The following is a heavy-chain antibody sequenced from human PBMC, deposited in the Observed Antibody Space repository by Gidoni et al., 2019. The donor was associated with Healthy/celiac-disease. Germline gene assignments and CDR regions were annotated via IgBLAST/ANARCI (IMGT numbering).Heavy chain of an antibody. D-gene: IGHD3-3*01. CDR1: GFTFSSYA. Sequence: EVQLLESGGGLVQPGGSLRLSCAASGFTFSSYAMSWVRQAPGKGLEWVSAISGSGGSTYYADSVKGRFTISRDNSKNTLYLQMNSLRAEDTAVYYCAKDITIFGVAPSVGMDVWGQGTTVTVSS. J-gene: IGHJ6*02. V-gene: IGHV3-23*01. CDR2: ISGSGGST. CDR3: AKDITIFGVAPSVGMDV.